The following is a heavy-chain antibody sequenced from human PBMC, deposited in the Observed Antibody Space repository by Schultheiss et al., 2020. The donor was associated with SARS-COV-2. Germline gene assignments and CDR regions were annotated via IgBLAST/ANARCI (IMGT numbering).Heavy chain of an antibody. V-gene: IGHV4-34*01. J-gene: IGHJ4*02. CDR1: GGSFSGYY. D-gene: IGHD6-13*01. Sequence: SETLSLTCAVYGGSFSGYYWSWIRQPPGKGLEWIGEINHSGSTNYNPSLKSRVTISVDTSKNQFSLKLSSVTAADTAVYYCARLSGYSSSMRFDYWGQGTLVTVSS. CDR2: INHSGST. CDR3: ARLSGYSSSMRFDY.